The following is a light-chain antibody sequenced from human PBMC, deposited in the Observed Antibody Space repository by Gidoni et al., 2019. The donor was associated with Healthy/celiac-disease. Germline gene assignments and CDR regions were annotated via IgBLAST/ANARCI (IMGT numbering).Light chain of an antibody. CDR3: QQRSNWRT. V-gene: IGKV3-11*01. J-gene: IGKJ2*02. CDR1: QSVSSY. Sequence: ELVLPPSPASLTLSPGARATLTCRASQSVSSYLAWYQQKPGQAPRLLIYDASNRATGIPARFSGSGSGTDFTLTISSLEPEDFAVYYCQQRSNWRTFGQGTKLEIK. CDR2: DAS.